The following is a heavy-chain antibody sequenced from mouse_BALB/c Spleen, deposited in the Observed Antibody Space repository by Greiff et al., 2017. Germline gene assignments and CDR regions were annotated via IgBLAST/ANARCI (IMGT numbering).Heavy chain of an antibody. V-gene: IGHV1-9*01. CDR2: ILPGSGST. Sequence: VQLQESGAELMKPGASVKISCKATGYTFSSYWIEWVKQRPGHGLEWIGEILPGSGSTNYNEKFKGKATFTADTSSNTAYMQLSSLTSEDSAVYYCALYGNYWAMDYWGQGTSVTVSS. D-gene: IGHD2-1*01. J-gene: IGHJ4*01. CDR1: GYTFSSYW. CDR3: ALYGNYWAMDY.